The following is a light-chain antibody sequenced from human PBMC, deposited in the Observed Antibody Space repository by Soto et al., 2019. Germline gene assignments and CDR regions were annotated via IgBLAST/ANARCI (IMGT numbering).Light chain of an antibody. CDR2: GAS. J-gene: IGKJ1*01. CDR3: QQYGYSFRA. CDR1: QSISSSY. Sequence: EXLLTQSPGTLSLSPGERATLSCRASQSISSSYLSWYQLKPGQAPRLLIYGASSRATGIPDRFSGSGSGTDFTLTISRLEPEDFAVYYCQQYGYSFRAFGQGTKVEL. V-gene: IGKV3-20*01.